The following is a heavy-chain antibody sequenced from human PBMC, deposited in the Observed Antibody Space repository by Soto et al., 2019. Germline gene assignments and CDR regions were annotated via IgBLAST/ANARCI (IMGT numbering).Heavy chain of an antibody. D-gene: IGHD1-26*01. J-gene: IGHJ4*02. V-gene: IGHV3-30*18. CDR3: AKGGAIPGHLDY. CDR2: ISYDASNK. CDR1: GFTFSNYG. Sequence: QVQLVESGGGVVQPGRTLRLSCAASGFTFSNYGMHWVRQAPGKGLEWVAVISYDASNKYYADSVKGRFTISRDNSKSMRYLQMNGLRPEDTAVYCCAKGGAIPGHLDYWGPGSLVAVSS.